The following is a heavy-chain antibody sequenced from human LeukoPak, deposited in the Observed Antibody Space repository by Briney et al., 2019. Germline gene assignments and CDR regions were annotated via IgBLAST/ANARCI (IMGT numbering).Heavy chain of an antibody. V-gene: IGHV4-34*01. Sequence: SETLSLTCAVYGGSFSGHYWSWIRQPPGKGLEWIGEINHSGSTNYNPSLKSRVTISVDTSKNQFSLKLSSVTAADTAVYYCARDRSRDGYNNWFDPWGQGTLVTVSS. CDR2: INHSGST. CDR1: GGSFSGHY. J-gene: IGHJ5*02. D-gene: IGHD5-24*01. CDR3: ARDRSRDGYNNWFDP.